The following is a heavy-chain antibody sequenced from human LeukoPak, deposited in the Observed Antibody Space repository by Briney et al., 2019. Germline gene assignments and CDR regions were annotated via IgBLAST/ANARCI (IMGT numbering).Heavy chain of an antibody. Sequence: PGGSLRLSCAASGFTFDDYAMHWVRQAPGKGLEWVSGISWNSGSIGYADSVKGRFTISRDNAKNSLYLQMNSLRAEDTAVYYCAKPYSGYEYYFDYWGQGTLVTVSS. CDR1: GFTFDDYA. J-gene: IGHJ4*02. D-gene: IGHD5-12*01. CDR2: ISWNSGSI. V-gene: IGHV3-9*01. CDR3: AKPYSGYEYYFDY.